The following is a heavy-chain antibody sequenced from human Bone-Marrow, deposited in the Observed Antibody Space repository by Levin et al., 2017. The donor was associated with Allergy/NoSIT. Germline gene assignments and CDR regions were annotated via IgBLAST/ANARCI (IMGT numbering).Heavy chain of an antibody. D-gene: IGHD3-9*01. CDR2: VYQSGGT. J-gene: IGHJ4*02. CDR3: ARNILTGYYYFDS. V-gene: IGHV4-4*02. CDR1: GDSISSRNW. Sequence: PSETLSLTCAVSGDSISSRNWWSWVRQSPGRGLEWIGEVYQSGGTRYNPSLKSRVTMSVDKSKNHYYLNLTSVTAADTAVYYCARNILTGYYYFDSWGQGTLVTVSS.